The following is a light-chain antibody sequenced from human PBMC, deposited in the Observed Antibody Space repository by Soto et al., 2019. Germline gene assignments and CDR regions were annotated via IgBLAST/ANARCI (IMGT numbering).Light chain of an antibody. CDR2: DAS. V-gene: IGKV1-5*01. Sequence: DIQMTQSPSTLSASVGDRVTITCRASQSISSWLAWYQQKPGKAPKXLIYDASSLESGVPSRFSGSGSGTELTITISSLQAEDLAVYYCQQYYSTPRTFGQGTKVDIK. J-gene: IGKJ1*01. CDR3: QQYYSTPRT. CDR1: QSISSW.